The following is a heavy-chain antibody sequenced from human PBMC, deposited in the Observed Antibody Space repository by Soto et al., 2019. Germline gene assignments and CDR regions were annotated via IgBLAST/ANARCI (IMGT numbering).Heavy chain of an antibody. CDR1: GFTFSSYW. Sequence: HPGGSLRLSCAASGFTFSSYWMHWVGQAPGKGLVWVSRINSDGSSTSYADSVKGRFTISRDNAKNTLYLQMNSLRAEDTAVYYCARGKCSGGSCYSGRNWFDPWGQGTLVTVSS. CDR3: ARGKCSGGSCYSGRNWFDP. CDR2: INSDGSST. V-gene: IGHV3-74*01. D-gene: IGHD2-15*01. J-gene: IGHJ5*02.